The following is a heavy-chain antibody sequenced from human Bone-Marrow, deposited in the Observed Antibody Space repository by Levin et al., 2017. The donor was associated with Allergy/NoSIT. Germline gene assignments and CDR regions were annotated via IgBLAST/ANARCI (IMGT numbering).Heavy chain of an antibody. V-gene: IGHV4-31*03. CDR3: AREDGSTLDS. CDR2: IYYSGST. CDR1: GASISGGGYH. J-gene: IGHJ5*01. Sequence: SETLSLTCTVSGASISGGGYHWSWIRQHAGKGLEWIGYIYYSGSTYYNPSLKSRVMISVDTSKNQSSLKVSSTTAADTAVYYCAREDGSTLDSWGQGTLVTVSS. D-gene: IGHD2-2*03.